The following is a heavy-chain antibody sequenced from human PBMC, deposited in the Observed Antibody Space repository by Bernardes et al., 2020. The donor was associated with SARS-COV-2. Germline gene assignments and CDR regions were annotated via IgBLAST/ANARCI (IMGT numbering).Heavy chain of an antibody. CDR2: IKQDGSEK. Sequence: GGSLRLSRAASGFTFSSYWMSWVRQAPGKGLEWVANIKQDGSEKYYVDSVKGRFTISRDNAKNSLYLQMNSLRAEDTAVYYCARDGSGYGSGYYYYGMDVWGQGTTVTVSS. J-gene: IGHJ6*02. CDR1: GFTFSSYW. D-gene: IGHD5-12*01. V-gene: IGHV3-7*01. CDR3: ARDGSGYGSGYYYYGMDV.